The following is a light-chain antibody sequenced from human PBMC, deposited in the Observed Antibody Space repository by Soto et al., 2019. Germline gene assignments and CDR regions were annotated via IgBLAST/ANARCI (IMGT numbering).Light chain of an antibody. CDR1: QGISSH. CDR2: AAS. Sequence: AIRMTQSPSSLSASTGDRVTITCRASQGISSHLAWYQQKPGKAPKLLIYAASTLQSGVPSRFSGSGSGTDFTLTISCLQSEDFATYYCQQYYSYPFTFGGGTKVEIK. CDR3: QQYYSYPFT. V-gene: IGKV1-8*01. J-gene: IGKJ4*01.